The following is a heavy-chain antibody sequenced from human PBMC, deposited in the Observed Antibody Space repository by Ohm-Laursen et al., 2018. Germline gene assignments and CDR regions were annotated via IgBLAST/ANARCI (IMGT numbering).Heavy chain of an antibody. J-gene: IGHJ4*02. Sequence: GTLSLTCTVSGASINSHHWSFIRQPPGKGLEWIGYIYYSGSTNYNPSLKSRVTISVDTSKNQFSLKLSSVTAADTAVYYCARQESSGWYPDYWGQGTLVTVSS. CDR2: IYYSGST. CDR1: GASINSHH. V-gene: IGHV4-59*08. D-gene: IGHD6-19*01. CDR3: ARQESSGWYPDY.